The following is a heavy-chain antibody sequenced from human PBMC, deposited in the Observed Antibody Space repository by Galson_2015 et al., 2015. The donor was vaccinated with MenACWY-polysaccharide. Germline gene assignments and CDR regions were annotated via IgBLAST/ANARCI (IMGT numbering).Heavy chain of an antibody. Sequence: SLRLSCAASGFTFSSYGMHWVRQAPGKGLEWVAVISYDGSNKYYADSVKGRFTISRDNSKNTLYLQMNSLRAEDTAVYYCAKGEVGDTYDILAGYNYWGQGTLVTVSS. D-gene: IGHD3-9*01. J-gene: IGHJ4*02. CDR1: GFTFSSYG. V-gene: IGHV3-30*18. CDR3: AKGEVGDTYDILAGYNY. CDR2: ISYDGSNK.